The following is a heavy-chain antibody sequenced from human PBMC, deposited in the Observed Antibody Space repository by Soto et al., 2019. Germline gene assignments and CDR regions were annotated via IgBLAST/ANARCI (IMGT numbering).Heavy chain of an antibody. Sequence: TSETLSLTCAVYGGSFSGYYWSWIRQPPGKGLEWIGEINHSGSTNYNPSLKSRVTISVDTSKNQFSLKLSSVTAADTAVYYCASSTIFGETYYFDYWGQGTLVTVSS. CDR2: INHSGST. V-gene: IGHV4-34*01. D-gene: IGHD3-3*01. CDR3: ASSTIFGETYYFDY. CDR1: GGSFSGYY. J-gene: IGHJ4*02.